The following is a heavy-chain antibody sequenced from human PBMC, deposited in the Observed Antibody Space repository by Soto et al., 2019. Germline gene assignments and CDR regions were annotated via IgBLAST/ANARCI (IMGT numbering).Heavy chain of an antibody. CDR2: IKQDGSEK. V-gene: IGHV3-7*01. CDR1: GFTFSSYW. CDR3: ARYDELELLCFDY. Sequence: EVQLVESGGGLVQPGGSLRLSCAASGFTFSSYWMSWVRQAPGKGLEWVANIKQDGSEKYYVDSVKGRFTISRDNAKNSLYVQMISLRAEDTAVYYCARYDELELLCFDYWGQGTLVTVSS. D-gene: IGHD1-7*01. J-gene: IGHJ4*02.